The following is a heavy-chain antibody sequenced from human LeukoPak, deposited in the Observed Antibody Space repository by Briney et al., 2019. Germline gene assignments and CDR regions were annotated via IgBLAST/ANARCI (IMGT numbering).Heavy chain of an antibody. J-gene: IGHJ6*03. CDR3: TREQHLAYYHFYMDV. V-gene: IGHV3-15*01. CDR1: GFTFSNAW. Sequence: PGGSLRLSCAASGFTFSNAWMSWVRQAPGKGLEWVGRIKSKTDGGTTDYAAPVKGRFTISRDDSKATLYLQMNSLKTEDTAVYYCTREQHLAYYHFYMDVWGEGTTVTVSS. D-gene: IGHD6-13*01. CDR2: IKSKTDGGTT.